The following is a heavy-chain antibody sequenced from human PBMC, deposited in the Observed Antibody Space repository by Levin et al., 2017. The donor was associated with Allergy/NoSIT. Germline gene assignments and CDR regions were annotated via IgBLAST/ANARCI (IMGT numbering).Heavy chain of an antibody. CDR2: ISGSGGST. CDR1: GFTFSSYA. Sequence: PGGSLRLSCAASGFTFSSYAMSWVRQAPGKGLEWVSAISGSGGSTYYADSVKGRFTISRDNSKNTLYLQMNSLRAEDTAVYYCAKDPWGFWSGYMTHQYYYGMDVWGQGTTVTVSS. D-gene: IGHD3-3*01. V-gene: IGHV3-23*01. J-gene: IGHJ6*02. CDR3: AKDPWGFWSGYMTHQYYYGMDV.